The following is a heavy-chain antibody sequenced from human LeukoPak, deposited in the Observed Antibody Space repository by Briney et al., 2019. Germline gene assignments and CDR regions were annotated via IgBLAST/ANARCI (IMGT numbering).Heavy chain of an antibody. CDR2: INHSGST. CDR3: ARKRYCSSTSCYNWFDP. Sequence: SETLSITCAVYGGSFSGYYWSWIRQPPGKGLEWIGEINHSGSTNYNPSLKSRVAISVDTSKNQFSLKLSSVTAADTAVYYCARKRYCSSTSCYNWFDPWGQGTLVTVSS. CDR1: GGSFSGYY. D-gene: IGHD2-2*01. V-gene: IGHV4-34*01. J-gene: IGHJ5*02.